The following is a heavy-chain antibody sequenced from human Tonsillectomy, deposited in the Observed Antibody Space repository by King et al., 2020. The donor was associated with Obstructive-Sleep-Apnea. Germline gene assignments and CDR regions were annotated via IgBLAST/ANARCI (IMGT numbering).Heavy chain of an antibody. CDR1: GFTFSSYG. CDR2: IRYDGSNK. CDR3: AKRSPHCSGGSCYDY. V-gene: IGHV3-30*02. Sequence: QLVQSGGGVVQPGGSLRLSCAASGFTFSSYGMHWVRQAPGKGLEWVAFIRYDGSNKYYADSVKGRFTISRDNSKNTLYLQMNSLRAEDTAVYYCAKRSPHCSGGSCYDYWGQGTLVTVSS. D-gene: IGHD2-15*01. J-gene: IGHJ4*02.